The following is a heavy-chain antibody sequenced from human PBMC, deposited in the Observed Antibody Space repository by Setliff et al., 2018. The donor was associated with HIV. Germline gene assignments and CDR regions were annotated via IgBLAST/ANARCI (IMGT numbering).Heavy chain of an antibody. CDR1: GFTFSTYW. CDR3: ARDVAVASFFNY. Sequence: HPGGSLRLSCAASGFTFSTYWMSWVRQAPGKGLEWVANIKQDGSEKNYMDSVKGRFTISRDNAKNSLYLQMNSLRVEDTAVYYCARDVAVASFFNYWGQGTLVTVSS. J-gene: IGHJ4*02. CDR2: IKQDGSEK. V-gene: IGHV3-7*05. D-gene: IGHD6-19*01.